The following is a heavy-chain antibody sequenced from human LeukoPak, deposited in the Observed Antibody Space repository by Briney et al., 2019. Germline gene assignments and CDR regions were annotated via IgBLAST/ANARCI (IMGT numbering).Heavy chain of an antibody. CDR3: GRERGHYYYDSSAPFDY. Sequence: SETLSLTCAVSGVSISSYYWSWIRQPAGKGLEWIGRIYTSGSTNYYPSLKNRVTMSLDTSKNQFSLKLISVTSADTPVDYCGRERGHYYYDSSAPFDYWGQGTLVTVSS. CDR1: GVSISSYY. V-gene: IGHV4-4*07. J-gene: IGHJ4*02. CDR2: IYTSGST. D-gene: IGHD3-22*01.